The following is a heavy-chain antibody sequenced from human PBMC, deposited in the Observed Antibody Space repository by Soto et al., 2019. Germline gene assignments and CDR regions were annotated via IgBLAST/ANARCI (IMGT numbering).Heavy chain of an antibody. CDR2: IIPIFGTA. Sequence: QVQLVQSGAEVKKPGSSVKVSCKASGGTFSSYAISWVRQAPGQGLEWMGGIIPIFGTANYAQKFQGRVTITADESTSTDYMELSSLRSEDTAVYYCARDCSGGSCYSLYYYYGMDVWGQGTTVTVSS. CDR1: GGTFSSYA. CDR3: ARDCSGGSCYSLYYYYGMDV. V-gene: IGHV1-69*01. D-gene: IGHD2-15*01. J-gene: IGHJ6*02.